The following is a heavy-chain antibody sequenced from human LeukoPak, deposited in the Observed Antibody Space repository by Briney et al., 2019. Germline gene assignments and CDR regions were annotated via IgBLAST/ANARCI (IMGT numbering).Heavy chain of an antibody. CDR3: ARHRRQQWLVLAFDI. V-gene: IGHV4-39*01. J-gene: IGHJ3*02. CDR2: IYYSESN. D-gene: IGHD6-19*01. Sequence: SETLSLTCTVSGGSISSSSYYCGWVRQPPGKGLEWIGSIYYSESNYYNPSLKSRVTISVDTSKHQLSLKLSSVTAADTAVYYCARHRRQQWLVLAFDIWGQGTMVTVSS. CDR1: GGSISSSSYY.